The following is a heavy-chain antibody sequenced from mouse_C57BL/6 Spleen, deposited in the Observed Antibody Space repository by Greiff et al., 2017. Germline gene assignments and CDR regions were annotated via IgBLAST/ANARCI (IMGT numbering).Heavy chain of an antibody. CDR1: GYTFTSYW. CDR2: IHPNSGST. Sequence: VQLQQPGAELVKPGASVKLSCKASGYTFTSYWMHWVKQRPGQGLEWIGMIHPNSGSTNYNQKFKSKATLTVDKSSSTAYMQLSSLTSEDSAVYYCASQGDYYGSSYNFDYWGQGTTLTVSS. J-gene: IGHJ2*01. CDR3: ASQGDYYGSSYNFDY. D-gene: IGHD1-1*01. V-gene: IGHV1-64*01.